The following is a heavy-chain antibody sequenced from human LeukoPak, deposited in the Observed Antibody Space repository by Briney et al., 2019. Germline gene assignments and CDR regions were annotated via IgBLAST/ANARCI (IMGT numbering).Heavy chain of an antibody. Sequence: GGSLRLSCAASGFTFSSYAMHWVRQAPGKGLEWVAVISYDGSNKYYADSVKGRFTISRDNSKNTLYLQMNSLRAEDTAVYCCARLFRGINYGMDVWGQGTTVTVSS. V-gene: IGHV3-30-3*01. CDR1: GFTFSSYA. J-gene: IGHJ6*02. CDR2: ISYDGSNK. CDR3: ARLFRGINYGMDV. D-gene: IGHD1-14*01.